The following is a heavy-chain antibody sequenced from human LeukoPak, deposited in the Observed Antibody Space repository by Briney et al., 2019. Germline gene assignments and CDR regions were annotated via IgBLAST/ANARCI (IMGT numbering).Heavy chain of an antibody. CDR2: ISYDGSNK. V-gene: IGHV3-30*18. D-gene: IGHD1-26*01. CDR3: AKWDSWIDY. CDR1: GFTFSSYG. J-gene: IGHJ4*02. Sequence: PGGSLRLSCAASGFTFSSYGMHWVRPAPGKGLEWVAVISYDGSNKYYADSVKGRFTISRDNSKNTLYLQMNSLRAEDTAVYYCAKWDSWIDYWGQGTLVTVSS.